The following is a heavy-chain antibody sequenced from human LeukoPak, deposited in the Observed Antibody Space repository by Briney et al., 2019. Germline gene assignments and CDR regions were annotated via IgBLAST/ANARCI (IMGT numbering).Heavy chain of an antibody. CDR1: GDSVSSNSAA. Sequence: SQTPSLTCAISGDSVSSNSAAWNWIRQSPSRGLEWLGRTYYRSKWYNDYAVSVESRMTINPDTSNNQFSLQLISVTPEDTAVYYCARSSTGAFGLWGQGTMVTVSS. V-gene: IGHV6-1*01. D-gene: IGHD2/OR15-2a*01. J-gene: IGHJ3*01. CDR3: ARSSTGAFGL. CDR2: TYYRSKWYN.